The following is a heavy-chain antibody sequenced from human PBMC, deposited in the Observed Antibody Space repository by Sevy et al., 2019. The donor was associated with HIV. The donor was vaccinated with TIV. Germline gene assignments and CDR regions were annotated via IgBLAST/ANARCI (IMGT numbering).Heavy chain of an antibody. V-gene: IGHV5-51*01. J-gene: IGHJ3*02. CDR3: ARPAHTMAKIQTYDAFDI. D-gene: IGHD3-3*01. Sequence: GESLKISCKGSGYSFTSYWIGWVRQMPGKGLEWMGIIYPGDSDTRYSPSFQGQVTISADKSISTAYLQWSSLKASDTAMYCARPAHTMAKIQTYDAFDIWGQGTKVTVSS. CDR2: IYPGDSDT. CDR1: GYSFTSYW.